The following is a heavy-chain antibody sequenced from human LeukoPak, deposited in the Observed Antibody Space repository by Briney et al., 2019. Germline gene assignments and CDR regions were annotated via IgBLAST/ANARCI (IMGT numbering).Heavy chain of an antibody. Sequence: PSETLSLTCTVSSGSISSYYWSWIRQPAGKGLEWIGRIYTSGSTNYNPSLKTRVTMSVDTSKNQFSLKLIFVTTADTAVYYCANSHGDYSLDWYFDLWGRGTLVTVSS. CDR2: IYTSGST. CDR3: ANSHGDYSLDWYFDL. V-gene: IGHV4-4*07. J-gene: IGHJ2*01. CDR1: SGSISSYY. D-gene: IGHD4-17*01.